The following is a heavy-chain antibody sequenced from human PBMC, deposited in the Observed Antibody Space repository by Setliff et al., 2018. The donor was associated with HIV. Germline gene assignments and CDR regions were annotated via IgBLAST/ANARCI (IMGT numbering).Heavy chain of an antibody. Sequence: SETLSLTCTVSDDSISSNYWSWIRQSAGKGLEWVGRIYTGGRTNYNPSLKSRVTISVDTSKNQFSLKLSSVTAADTAVYYCARQGGYSGYGFYYYYYYMDVWGKGTTVTVSS. V-gene: IGHV4-4*07. CDR2: IYTGGRT. D-gene: IGHD5-12*01. CDR1: DDSISSNY. CDR3: ARQGGYSGYGFYYYYYYMDV. J-gene: IGHJ6*03.